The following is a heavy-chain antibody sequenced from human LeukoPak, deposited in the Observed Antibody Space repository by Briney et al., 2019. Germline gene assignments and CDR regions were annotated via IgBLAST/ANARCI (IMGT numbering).Heavy chain of an antibody. V-gene: IGHV4-39*07. CDR1: GGSISSSSYY. J-gene: IGHJ4*02. Sequence: SETLSLTCTVSGGSISSSSYYWGWIRQPPGKGLEWIGEINHSGSTNYNPSLKSRVTISVDTSKNQFSLKLSSVTAADTAVYYCARDDVDIVATISGVFDYWGQGTLVTVSS. D-gene: IGHD5-12*01. CDR3: ARDDVDIVATISGVFDY. CDR2: INHSGST.